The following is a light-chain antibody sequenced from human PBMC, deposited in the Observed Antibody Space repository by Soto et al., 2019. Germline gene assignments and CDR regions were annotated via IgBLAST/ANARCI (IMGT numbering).Light chain of an antibody. CDR3: QDYGTSWT. J-gene: IGKJ1*01. V-gene: IGKV3-20*01. Sequence: ETVLTHSPATVSLSAWDRSTIHFRASQGVSSYKLAWYQQKPGQAPRLLIYAASSRATGIPDRFSGSGSGTDFTLTINRLEPEDFAVYYCQDYGTSWTFGQGTKVDI. CDR1: QGVSSYK. CDR2: AAS.